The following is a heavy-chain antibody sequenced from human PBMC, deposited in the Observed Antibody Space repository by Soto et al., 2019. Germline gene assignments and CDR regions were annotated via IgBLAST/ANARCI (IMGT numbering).Heavy chain of an antibody. CDR2: ISGSGGST. J-gene: IGHJ3*02. V-gene: IGHV3-23*01. D-gene: IGHD2-21*02. CDR1: GFTFSSYA. CDR3: ASLAYCGGDCYPDAFDI. Sequence: EVQLLESGGGLVQPGGSLRLSCAASGFTFSSYAMSWVRQAPGKGLEWVSAISGSGGSTYYADSVKGRFTISRDNSKNTLYLQMNSLRAEDTAVYYCASLAYCGGDCYPDAFDIWGQGTMVTVSS.